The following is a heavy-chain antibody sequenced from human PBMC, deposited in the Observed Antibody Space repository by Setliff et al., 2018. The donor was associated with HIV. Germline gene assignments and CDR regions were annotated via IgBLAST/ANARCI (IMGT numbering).Heavy chain of an antibody. V-gene: IGHV4-59*11. CDR3: ARDRSGSYRTFDY. Sequence: PSETLSLTCTVSGGSINGHYWSWIRQPPGKGLEWIGYIYYTGSTNYNPSLKSRVTISVDTSKNQFSLKLTSVTAADTAVYYCARDRSGSYRTFDYWGPGILVTVSS. CDR1: GGSINGHY. J-gene: IGHJ4*02. D-gene: IGHD1-26*01. CDR2: IYYTGST.